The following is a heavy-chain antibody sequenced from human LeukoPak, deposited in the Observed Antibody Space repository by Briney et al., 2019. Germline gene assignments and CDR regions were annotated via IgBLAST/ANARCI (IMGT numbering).Heavy chain of an antibody. CDR3: AREAGHGYAPV. Sequence: KASETLSLTCTVSGGSISSYYWSWIRQPAGKGLEWIGRIYSSGSTNYNPTLKSRVSMSVGTSKNQFSLKVGSVTASDTAVYYCAREAGHGYAPVWGQGILVTVSS. CDR1: GGSISSYY. V-gene: IGHV4-4*07. D-gene: IGHD2-2*01. CDR2: IYSSGST. J-gene: IGHJ4*02.